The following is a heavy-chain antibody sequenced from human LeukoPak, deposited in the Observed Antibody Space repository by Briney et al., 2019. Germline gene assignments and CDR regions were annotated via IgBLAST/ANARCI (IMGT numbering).Heavy chain of an antibody. D-gene: IGHD6-13*01. CDR1: GYSISSGYY. J-gene: IGHJ5*02. CDR3: ARGLIAAAGVNWFDP. V-gene: IGHV4-38-2*01. Sequence: SETLSLTCAVSGYSISSGYYWGWIRQPPGKGLEWIGSIYHSGSTYYNPSLKSRVTISVDTSKNQFSLKLSSVTAADTAVYYGARGLIAAAGVNWFDPWGQGTLVTVSS. CDR2: IYHSGST.